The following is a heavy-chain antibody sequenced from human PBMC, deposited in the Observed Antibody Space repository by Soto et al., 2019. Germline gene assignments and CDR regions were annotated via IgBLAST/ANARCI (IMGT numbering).Heavy chain of an antibody. Sequence: SETLSLTCPVSGGSISSYYWSWIRQPPGKGLEWIGYIYYSGSTNYNPSLKSRVTISVDTSKNQFSLKLSSVTAADTAVYYCAIGQGIQDSYYNWFDTWGQGALVTVSS. D-gene: IGHD6-13*01. V-gene: IGHV4-59*01. J-gene: IGHJ5*02. CDR2: IYYSGST. CDR3: AIGQGIQDSYYNWFDT. CDR1: GGSISSYY.